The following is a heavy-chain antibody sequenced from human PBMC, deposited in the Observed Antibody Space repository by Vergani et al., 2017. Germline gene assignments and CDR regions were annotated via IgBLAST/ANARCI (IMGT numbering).Heavy chain of an antibody. D-gene: IGHD6-25*01. Sequence: QVQLQQSGPGLVKPSQTLSLTCAISGDSVSSNSAAWNWIRQSPSRGLEWLGRTYYRSKWYNDYAVSVKSRITINPDTSKNQFSLQLNSVTPEDTAVYYCARGTDSSGHHGKKYGMDVWGQGTTVTVSS. J-gene: IGHJ6*02. CDR2: TYYRSKWYN. CDR3: ARGTDSSGHHGKKYGMDV. CDR1: GDSVSSNSAA. V-gene: IGHV6-1*01.